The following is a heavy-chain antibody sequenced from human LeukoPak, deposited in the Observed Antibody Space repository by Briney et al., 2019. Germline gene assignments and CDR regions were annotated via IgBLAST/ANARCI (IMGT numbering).Heavy chain of an antibody. Sequence: GASVKVSCKASGYTFTSYAMHWVRQAPGQRLEWMGWINAGNGNTKYSQKFQGRVTITRDTSASTAYMELGSLRSEDTAVYYCAREGMITFGDSLGYWGQGTLVTVSS. CDR1: GYTFTSYA. V-gene: IGHV1-3*01. CDR3: AREGMITFGDSLGY. D-gene: IGHD3-16*01. J-gene: IGHJ4*02. CDR2: INAGNGNT.